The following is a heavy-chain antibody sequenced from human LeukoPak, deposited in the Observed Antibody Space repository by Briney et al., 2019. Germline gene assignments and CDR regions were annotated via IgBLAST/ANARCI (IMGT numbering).Heavy chain of an antibody. Sequence: SETLSLTCAVYGGSFSGYYWSWLRQPPGKGLEWIGEINHSGSTNYNPSLKSRVTISVDTSKNQFSLKLSSVTAADTVVYYCARAKWAVAGTWSRRGGYFDYWGQGTLVTVSS. D-gene: IGHD6-19*01. J-gene: IGHJ4*02. CDR3: ARAKWAVAGTWSRRGGYFDY. CDR2: INHSGST. CDR1: GGSFSGYY. V-gene: IGHV4-34*01.